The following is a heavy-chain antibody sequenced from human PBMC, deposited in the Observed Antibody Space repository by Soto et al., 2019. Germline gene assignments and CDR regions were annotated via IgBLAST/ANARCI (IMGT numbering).Heavy chain of an antibody. J-gene: IGHJ4*02. D-gene: IGHD2-15*01. CDR2: IYWNDDQ. CDR1: GFSLSTSGVG. CDR3: AHSLLDIVVVVAAPWFDY. Sequence: SGPTLVNPTQTLTLTCTFSGFSLSTSGVGVGWIRQPPGKALECLVLIYWNDDQRYSPSLKSRLTITKDTSKILLVLTMTNMYPVDTASFYCAHSLLDIVVVVAAPWFDYWGQGTLVTVSS. V-gene: IGHV2-5*01.